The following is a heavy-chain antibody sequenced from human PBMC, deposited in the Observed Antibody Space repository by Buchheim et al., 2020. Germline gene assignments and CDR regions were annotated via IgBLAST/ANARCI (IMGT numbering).Heavy chain of an antibody. Sequence: QVQLQESGPGLVKPSQTLSLTCTVSGGSISSGGYYWSWIRQHPGKGLEWIGYIYYSGSTYYNPSLKSRVTISVDTSKNQFSLKLSSVTAADTAVYYCARLTHRVVVAATDRKIRYFDLWGRGTL. CDR1: GGSISSGGYY. J-gene: IGHJ2*01. D-gene: IGHD2-15*01. CDR2: IYYSGST. V-gene: IGHV4-31*03. CDR3: ARLTHRVVVAATDRKIRYFDL.